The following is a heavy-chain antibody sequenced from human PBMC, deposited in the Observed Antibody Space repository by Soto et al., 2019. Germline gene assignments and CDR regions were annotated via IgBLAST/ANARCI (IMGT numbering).Heavy chain of an antibody. Sequence: PGGSLILSCAASGFTFSSYAMHWVRQAPGKGLEWVAVISYDGSNKYYADSVKGRFTISRDNSKNTLYLQMNSLRAEDTAVYYCARPLDTAMVTLPFDYWGQGTLVTVSS. D-gene: IGHD5-18*01. CDR3: ARPLDTAMVTLPFDY. CDR1: GFTFSSYA. CDR2: ISYDGSNK. V-gene: IGHV3-30-3*01. J-gene: IGHJ4*02.